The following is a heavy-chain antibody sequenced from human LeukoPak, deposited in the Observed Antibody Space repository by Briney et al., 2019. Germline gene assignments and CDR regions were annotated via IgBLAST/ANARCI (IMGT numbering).Heavy chain of an antibody. CDR2: ISSNGGST. D-gene: IGHD6-6*01. Sequence: PGGSLRLSCAASGVTFSSYAMHWVRQAPGERLEYVSAISSNGGSTYYANSVKGRFTISRDNSKNTLYLQMGSLRAEDMAVYYCARGAIKQVGYYMDVWGKGTTVTVSS. CDR3: ARGAIKQVGYYMDV. J-gene: IGHJ6*03. V-gene: IGHV3-64*01. CDR1: GVTFSSYA.